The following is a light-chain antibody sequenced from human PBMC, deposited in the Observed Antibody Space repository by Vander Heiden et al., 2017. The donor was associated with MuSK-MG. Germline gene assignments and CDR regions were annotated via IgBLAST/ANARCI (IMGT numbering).Light chain of an antibody. CDR3: QQRSNWPPT. CDR2: DAS. Sequence: EIVLTPSPATLSLSPGERATLSCWASQSVGSYLAWYQQKPGQAPRLLIYDASNRATGIPARFSGSGSGTDFTLTISSLEPEDFAVYYCQQRSNWPPTIGGGTKVEIK. J-gene: IGKJ4*01. CDR1: QSVGSY. V-gene: IGKV3-11*01.